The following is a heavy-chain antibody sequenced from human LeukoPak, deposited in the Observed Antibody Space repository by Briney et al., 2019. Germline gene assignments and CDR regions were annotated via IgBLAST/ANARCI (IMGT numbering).Heavy chain of an antibody. CDR2: VGGANSIT. CDR3: AKGFWRYLDY. CDR1: GFTFSTYA. J-gene: IGHJ4*02. Sequence: PSGGSLRLSCVASGFTFSTYAMSWPRQAPGKGLEWVSAVGGANSITYYTDSVKGRFTVSRDNFKNTVYLQMNSLRAEDTAVYYCAKGFWRYLDYWGQGTLVTVSS. D-gene: IGHD1-1*01. V-gene: IGHV3-23*01.